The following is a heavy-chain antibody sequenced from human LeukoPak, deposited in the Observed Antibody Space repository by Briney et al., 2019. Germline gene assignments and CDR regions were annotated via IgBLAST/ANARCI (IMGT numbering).Heavy chain of an antibody. Sequence: GGSLRLSCAASGFTFSSYSMNWVRQAPGKGLEWVSSISGSSNYIYYADSVKGRFTISRDNAKNSLYLEMNSLRAEDTAVYYCARARYDSSGYYPLGDYWGQGTLVTASS. V-gene: IGHV3-21*01. J-gene: IGHJ4*02. CDR2: ISGSSNYI. CDR1: GFTFSSYS. D-gene: IGHD3-22*01. CDR3: ARARYDSSGYYPLGDY.